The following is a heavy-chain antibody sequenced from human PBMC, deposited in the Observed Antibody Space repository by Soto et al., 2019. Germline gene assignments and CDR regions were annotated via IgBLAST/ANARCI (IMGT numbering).Heavy chain of an antibody. D-gene: IGHD2-15*01. CDR3: ARDCSGGSCYPGMDV. CDR2: ISSSGYI. V-gene: IGHV3-21*01. CDR1: GFNFNSYT. Sequence: EVQLVESGGGLVKPGGSLRLSCAASGFNFNSYTINWVRQAPGKRLEWLSSISSSGYIFSTDSVRDRFTISRDNAKNSLYLQINSLRAEDTAVYFCARDCSGGSCYPGMDVWGQGTTVTVSS. J-gene: IGHJ6*02.